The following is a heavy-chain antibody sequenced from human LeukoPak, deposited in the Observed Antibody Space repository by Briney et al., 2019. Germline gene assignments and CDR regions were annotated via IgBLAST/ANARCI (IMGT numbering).Heavy chain of an antibody. CDR1: GYTFIGYY. CDR3: ATGSKGLRFNYYFDY. D-gene: IGHD5-12*01. V-gene: IGHV1-2*02. Sequence: GASVKVSYKASGYTFIGYYMHWVRQAPGQGLEWMGWINPNTGDTNFAQKFQGRVTMTRDTSIATAYLELSRLNSDDTAVYYCATGSKGLRFNYYFDYWGQGTLVTVSS. J-gene: IGHJ4*02. CDR2: INPNTGDT.